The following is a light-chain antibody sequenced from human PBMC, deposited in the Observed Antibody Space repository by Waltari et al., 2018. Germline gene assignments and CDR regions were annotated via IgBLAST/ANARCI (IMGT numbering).Light chain of an antibody. V-gene: IGKV1-9*01. CDR2: AAS. CDR1: RDIRSY. Sequence: DIQLTQSPSFLSASVGDRVTFTCRASRDIRSYLAWYQQKSGKAPKLLIFAASTLQSGVPSRFSDSGSGTEFTLTISNLQPEDVATYYCQQPPGTFGGGTKVEIK. J-gene: IGKJ4*01. CDR3: QQPPGT.